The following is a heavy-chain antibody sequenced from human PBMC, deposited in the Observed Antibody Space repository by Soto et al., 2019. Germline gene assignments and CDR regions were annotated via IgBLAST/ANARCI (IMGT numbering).Heavy chain of an antibody. CDR2: ITNRGGVT. CDR1: GFTFKNYG. CDR3: VSLSPMITFGGPIVN. Sequence: EVQLLESGGGLVQPGGSLRLSCAASGFTFKNYGMSWVRQAQGKGREWVSSITNRGGVTDYADSVKARFTISRDNSNNTLYLDMDSLGVEDTATYYCVSLSPMITFGGPIVNWGQGTLVTVSS. D-gene: IGHD3-16*02. V-gene: IGHV3-23*01. J-gene: IGHJ4*02.